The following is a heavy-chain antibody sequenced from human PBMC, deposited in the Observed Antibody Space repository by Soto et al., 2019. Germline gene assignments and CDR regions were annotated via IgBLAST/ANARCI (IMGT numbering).Heavy chain of an antibody. D-gene: IGHD1-1*01. J-gene: IGHJ4*02. Sequence: QVQLVQSGAVVKKPGSSVKVSCKASVGTFSSYAISWVRQAPGQGLEWMGGIIPIFGTANYAQKFQGRVTITADESTSTAYMELSSLRSEDTAVYYCARRGTSTLTFDYWGQGTLVTVSS. V-gene: IGHV1-69*12. CDR2: IIPIFGTA. CDR1: VGTFSSYA. CDR3: ARRGTSTLTFDY.